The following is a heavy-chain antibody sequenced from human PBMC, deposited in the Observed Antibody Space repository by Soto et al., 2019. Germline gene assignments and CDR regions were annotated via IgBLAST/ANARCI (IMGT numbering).Heavy chain of an antibody. CDR1: GFTFSSYG. D-gene: IGHD2-15*01. V-gene: IGHV3-33*01. CDR2: IWYDGSNK. CDR3: ARAATPGGDYVLDY. J-gene: IGHJ4*02. Sequence: QVQLVESGGGVVQPGRSLRLSCAASGFTFSSYGMHWVRQAPGKGLEWVAVIWYDGSNKYYAESVKGRFTISRDNSKNPLYLQMNSLRAEDTAVYYWARAATPGGDYVLDYWGQGPLVTVSS.